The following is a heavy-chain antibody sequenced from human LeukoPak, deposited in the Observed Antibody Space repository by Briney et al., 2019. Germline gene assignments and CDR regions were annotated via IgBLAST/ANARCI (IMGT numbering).Heavy chain of an antibody. CDR2: INHSGST. Sequence: SETLSLTCAVYGGSFSGYYWSWIRQPPGKGLEWIGEINHSGSTNYNPSLKSRVTISVDTTKNQFSLKLSSVTAADTAVYYCARDSPGVGYAFDIWGQGTMVTVS. J-gene: IGHJ3*02. CDR3: ARDSPGVGYAFDI. CDR1: GGSFSGYY. D-gene: IGHD2-15*01. V-gene: IGHV4-34*01.